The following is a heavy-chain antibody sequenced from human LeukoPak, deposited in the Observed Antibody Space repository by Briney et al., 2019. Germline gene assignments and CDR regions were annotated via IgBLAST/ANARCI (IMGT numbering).Heavy chain of an antibody. CDR3: AKDWELGS. CDR2: TYSSGST. J-gene: IGHJ5*02. Sequence: KPSETLSLTCSVSGASINSYYWNWIRQPPGKGLEWIGNTYSSGSTNYNPSLKSRVTISLDTSKNQFSLKMSSVTAADTVVYYCAKDWELGSWGQGTLVTVSS. CDR1: GASINSYY. D-gene: IGHD1-26*01. V-gene: IGHV4-59*01.